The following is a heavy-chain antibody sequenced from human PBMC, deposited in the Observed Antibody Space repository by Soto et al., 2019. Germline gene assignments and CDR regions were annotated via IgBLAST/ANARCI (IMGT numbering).Heavy chain of an antibody. V-gene: IGHV1-18*01. CDR1: GYTFTSYG. CDR3: ARDLRDGYYNWLDP. J-gene: IGHJ5*02. CDR2: MSAYNGNT. D-gene: IGHD3-22*01. Sequence: ASVKVSCKASGYTFTSYGISWVRQAPGQGLAWMGWMSAYNGNTNYAQKVQGRVTMTTDSSTSTAYMELRSLRSDDTAVYYWARDLRDGYYNWLDPWGQGTLVTVSS.